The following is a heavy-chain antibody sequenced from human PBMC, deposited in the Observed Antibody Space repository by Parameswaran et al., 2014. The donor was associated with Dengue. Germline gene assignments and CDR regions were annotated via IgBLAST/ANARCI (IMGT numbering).Heavy chain of an antibody. CDR3: ARGHIVVVRGPFDY. J-gene: IGHJ4*02. CDR2: INPNSGGT. D-gene: IGHD2-21*01. Sequence: WVRQAPGQGLEWMGWINPNSGGTNYAQKFQGWVTMTRDTSISTAYMELSRLRSDDTAVYYCARGHIVVVRGPFDYWGQGTLVTVSS. V-gene: IGHV1-2*04.